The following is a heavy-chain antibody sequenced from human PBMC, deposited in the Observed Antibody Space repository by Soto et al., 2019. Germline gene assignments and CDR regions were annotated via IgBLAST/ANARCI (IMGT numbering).Heavy chain of an antibody. CDR3: TKHLPSKKNQRRWADAFHI. D-gene: IGHD2-2*01. V-gene: IGHV3-23*01. CDR1: GLTFSNYA. Sequence: EVRLLESGGGLVQPGGSLRLSCVASGLTFSNYAMSWVHQAPGKGLEWVSVVTGRSSSTYYADSVEGRFIISRDNSRNTLFLQMNSLGAEDTAVYYCTKHLPSKKNQRRWADAFHIWGQGTILTVSS. CDR2: VTGRSSST. J-gene: IGHJ3*02.